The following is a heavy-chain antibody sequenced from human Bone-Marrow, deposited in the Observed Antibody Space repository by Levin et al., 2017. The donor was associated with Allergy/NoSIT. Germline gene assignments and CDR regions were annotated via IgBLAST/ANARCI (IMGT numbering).Heavy chain of an antibody. Sequence: LSQTLSLTCSVSGGSISSGDDYWTWIRQSPGKGLEWIGNVYYSGFTYYNPSLKSRVSMSADTSKNQFSLNLRSVTAADTAVYFCARVFFGSGSHHDRGLDVWGQGTTVTVSS. CDR3: ARVFFGSGSHHDRGLDV. J-gene: IGHJ6*02. D-gene: IGHD3-10*01. V-gene: IGHV4-30-4*08. CDR1: GGSISSGDDY. CDR2: VYYSGFT.